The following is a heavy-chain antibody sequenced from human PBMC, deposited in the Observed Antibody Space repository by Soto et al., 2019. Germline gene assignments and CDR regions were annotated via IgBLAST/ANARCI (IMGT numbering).Heavy chain of an antibody. CDR3: ASGRGAAYRDSSGCFDS. D-gene: IGHD3-22*01. Sequence: PSETLSLTCGVSRYSVSSAYYWGWIRQSPGKVLEWIASIYHRINTYYNPSLKGRVTISVDTSKNQVHLRVTSATAADTAVYYWASGRGAAYRDSSGCFDSWGLGTLVTVSS. CDR2: IYHRINT. J-gene: IGHJ4*02. V-gene: IGHV4-38-2*01. CDR1: RYSVSSAYY.